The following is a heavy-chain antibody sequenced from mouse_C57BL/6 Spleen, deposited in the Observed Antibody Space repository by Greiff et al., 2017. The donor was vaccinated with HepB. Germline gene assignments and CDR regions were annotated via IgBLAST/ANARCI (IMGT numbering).Heavy chain of an antibody. CDR2: IWTGGGA. V-gene: IGHV2-9-1*01. CDR3: DKTAQTHYFDY. Sequence: VKLVESGPGLVAPSQSLSITCTVSGFSLTSYAISCVRQPPGKGLEWLGVIWTGGGANYNSALKARLSISKDNTKSQVFLKMNRLQTDDTASYYVDKTAQTHYFDYWGQGTTLTVSS. J-gene: IGHJ2*01. CDR1: GFSLTSYA. D-gene: IGHD3-2*02.